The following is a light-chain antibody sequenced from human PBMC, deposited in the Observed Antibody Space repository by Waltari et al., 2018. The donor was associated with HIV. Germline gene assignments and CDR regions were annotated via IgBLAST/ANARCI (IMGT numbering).Light chain of an antibody. CDR3: SSYTSTSTVYV. CDR2: AVS. Sequence: QSALTQPASVSGSPGQSLTISCTGTSSDVGGSNSVSWYQLHPGKAPKLMIYAVSNRPSGVSNRFSGSKSDNTASLTISGLQAEDEADYYCSSYTSTSTVYVFGTGTEVTVL. CDR1: SSDVGGSNS. J-gene: IGLJ1*01. V-gene: IGLV2-14*03.